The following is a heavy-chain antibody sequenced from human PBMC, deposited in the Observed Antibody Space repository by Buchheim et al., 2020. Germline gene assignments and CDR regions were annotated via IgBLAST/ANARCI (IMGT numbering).Heavy chain of an antibody. CDR3: AIANYYYDSGSYFAY. V-gene: IGHV4-59*01. CDR1: GGSISSFY. D-gene: IGHD3-10*01. CDR2: IDYSGNT. J-gene: IGHJ4*02. Sequence: QVQLQESGPGLVKPSETLSLTCFLSGGSISSFYWSWIRQPPGKGLEWIGNIDYSGNTNYNPSLKSRVTISVDTSKNQFSLKLNSVTAADTAVYYCAIANYYYDSGSYFAYWGQGTL.